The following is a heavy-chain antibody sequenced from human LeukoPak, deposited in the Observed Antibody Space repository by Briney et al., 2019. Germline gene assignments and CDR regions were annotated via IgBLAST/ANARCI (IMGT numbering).Heavy chain of an antibody. CDR2: ISDNGGRT. V-gene: IGHV3-23*01. CDR3: AKVAEMDTVRGKFDN. Sequence: RPALAAVGLTVITYAMGWVRQAPGGGLEWDSAISDNGGRTYYADSVKGRVTISRDNSRNTLFLQMNSLRAEDTAVYYCAKVAEMDTVRGKFDNWGQGTLVTVSS. D-gene: IGHD5-24*01. J-gene: IGHJ5*02. CDR1: GLTVITYA.